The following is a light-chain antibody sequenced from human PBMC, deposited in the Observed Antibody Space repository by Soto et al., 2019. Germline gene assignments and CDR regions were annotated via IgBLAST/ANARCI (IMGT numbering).Light chain of an antibody. V-gene: IGKV3-15*01. J-gene: IGKJ4*01. Sequence: IVMTQSPATLSVSPGERATLSCRASQSISTYLAWYQQKPGQAPRLLIFGASTRATGIPARFSGSGSGSEFTLTISSLQSEDFAVSSCQQYNNWSLVTFGGGTKVEIK. CDR1: QSISTY. CDR2: GAS. CDR3: QQYNNWSLVT.